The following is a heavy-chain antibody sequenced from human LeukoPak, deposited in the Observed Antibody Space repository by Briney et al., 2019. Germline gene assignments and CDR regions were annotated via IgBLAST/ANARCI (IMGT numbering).Heavy chain of an antibody. CDR3: ARGGVGGDIDY. CDR1: GFTFSRYW. D-gene: IGHD3-16*01. J-gene: IGHJ4*02. Sequence: PGGSLRLSCAASGFTFSRYWMHWVRQAPAKGLVWVSRINSDGSSTNYADSVKGRFTISRDNGKTTLYLQMNSLRADDTAVYYCARGGVGGDIDYWGQGTLVTVSS. V-gene: IGHV3-74*01. CDR2: INSDGSST.